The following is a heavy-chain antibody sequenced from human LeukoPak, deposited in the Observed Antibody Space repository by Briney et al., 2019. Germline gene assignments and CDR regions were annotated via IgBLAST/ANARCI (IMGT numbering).Heavy chain of an antibody. CDR1: GFTFSSYA. J-gene: IGHJ4*02. Sequence: GGSLRLSCAASGFTFSSYAMHWVRQAPGKGLEWVAAISYDGSNKYYADSVKGRFTISRDNSKNTLHLQMNSLRAEDTAVYYCARESYSSSWYGFDYWGQGTLVTVSS. D-gene: IGHD6-13*01. CDR3: ARESYSSSWYGFDY. CDR2: ISYDGSNK. V-gene: IGHV3-30*04.